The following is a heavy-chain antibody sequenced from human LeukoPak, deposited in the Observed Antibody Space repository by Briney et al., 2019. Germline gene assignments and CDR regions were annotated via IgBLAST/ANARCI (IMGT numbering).Heavy chain of an antibody. CDR3: ARGDGSVP. V-gene: IGHV3-20*04. Sequence: AEGSLTLSCAASGFTFGDYGMAWVRQAPGKGLEWVSGINWNGGSTAYADSVKGRFTISRDNAKNSLYLQINSLRAEDTALHYCARGDGSVPWGQGTLVTVSS. CDR2: INWNGGST. D-gene: IGHD3-10*01. CDR1: GFTFGDYG. J-gene: IGHJ5*02.